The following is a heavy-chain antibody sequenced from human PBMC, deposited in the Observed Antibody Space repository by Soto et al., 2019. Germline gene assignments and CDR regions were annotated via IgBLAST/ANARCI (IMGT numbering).Heavy chain of an antibody. V-gene: IGHV3-33*01. D-gene: IGHD7-27*01. Sequence: QVQLVESGGGVVQPGRSLRLSCAASGFTFSSYGMHWVRQAPGKGLEWVAFIWHDGGNKFYAESVKGRFTISRDNSKNTLYLQMTSLSAEDTAMYYCARDGDVNTRSGKDYWGQGTLVTVSS. CDR3: ARDGDVNTRSGKDY. CDR2: IWHDGGNK. J-gene: IGHJ4*02. CDR1: GFTFSSYG.